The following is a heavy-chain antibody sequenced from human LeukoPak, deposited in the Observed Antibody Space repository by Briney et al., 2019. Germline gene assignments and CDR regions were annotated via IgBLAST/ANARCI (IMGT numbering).Heavy chain of an antibody. V-gene: IGHV4-30-4*01. Sequence: SETLSLTCTVSGGSISSDDYYWNWIRQPPGKGLEWIGYMSYTGKTYFNPSLQSRITISVDTSKNQFSLKLTSVTAADTAVYYCATAERRSARYTYWGQGTLVTVSS. CDR2: MSYTGKT. D-gene: IGHD1-1*01. J-gene: IGHJ4*02. CDR1: GGSISSDDYY. CDR3: ATAERRSARYTY.